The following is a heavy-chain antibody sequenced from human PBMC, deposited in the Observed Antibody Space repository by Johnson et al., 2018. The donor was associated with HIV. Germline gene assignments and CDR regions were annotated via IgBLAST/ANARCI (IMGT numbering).Heavy chain of an antibody. J-gene: IGHJ3*02. CDR3: AKDGAFDI. Sequence: ISYDGSNKYHADSVKGRFTISRDSSKNTLYVQMNSLRADDTAVYYCAKDGAFDIWGQGTLVTVSS. V-gene: IGHV3-30*07. CDR2: ISYDGSNK.